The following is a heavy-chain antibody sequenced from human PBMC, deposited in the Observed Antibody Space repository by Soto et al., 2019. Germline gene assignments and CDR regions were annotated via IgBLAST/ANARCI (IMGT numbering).Heavy chain of an antibody. Sequence: SQTLSLTCAISGDSVSSSSFTWNWIGQSPSRGLEWLGRTYYRSKWYNDYAVSVKGRISINPDTSNNQFSLQLNSVTPDDTAVYYCARLIGNSWLDSWGQGTLVTVSS. D-gene: IGHD2-8*01. J-gene: IGHJ5*01. CDR2: TYYRSKWYN. V-gene: IGHV6-1*01. CDR3: ARLIGNSWLDS. CDR1: GDSVSSSSFT.